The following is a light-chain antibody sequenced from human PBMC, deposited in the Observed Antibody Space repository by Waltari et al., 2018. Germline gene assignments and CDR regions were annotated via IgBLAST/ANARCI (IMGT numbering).Light chain of an antibody. CDR2: EVN. J-gene: IGLJ3*02. Sequence: QSALTQPASVSGSPGQSITISCTGPSSDVGGYNYVSWYQHLPGTAPKVRIYEVNNRPSGVSNRCSGSKSGNTASLTISGLQAEDEADYYCTSPTSSRTWVFGGGTKLTVL. CDR3: TSPTSSRTWV. V-gene: IGLV2-14*01. CDR1: SSDVGGYNY.